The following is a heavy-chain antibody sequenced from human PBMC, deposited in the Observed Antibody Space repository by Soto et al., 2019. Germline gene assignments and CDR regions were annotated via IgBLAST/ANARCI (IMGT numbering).Heavy chain of an antibody. CDR3: AKDSTRVYADYGMDV. CDR1: GFTFSSYG. V-gene: IGHV3-30*18. D-gene: IGHD2-8*01. Sequence: QVQLVESGGGVVQPGRSLRLSCAASGFTFSSYGMHWVRQAPGKGLEWVAVISYDGSNKYYADSVKGRFTISRDNSKNPLYLQMNSLRAEDTAVYYCAKDSTRVYADYGMDVWGQGTTVTVSS. J-gene: IGHJ6*02. CDR2: ISYDGSNK.